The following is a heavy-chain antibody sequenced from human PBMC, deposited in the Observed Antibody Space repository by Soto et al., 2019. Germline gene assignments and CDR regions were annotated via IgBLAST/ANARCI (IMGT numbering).Heavy chain of an antibody. Sequence: GGSLRLSCAASGFTFDSYAMSWVRQPPGQGLEWVSSISGSADNTKLTDSVEGRFTMSRDNSKNTLYTQMNSLRADETAIYYCAKGYYSGYDLAYFDYWGQGAMVTASS. CDR3: AKGYYSGYDLAYFDY. V-gene: IGHV3-23*01. CDR2: ISGSADNT. J-gene: IGHJ4*02. D-gene: IGHD5-12*01. CDR1: GFTFDSYA.